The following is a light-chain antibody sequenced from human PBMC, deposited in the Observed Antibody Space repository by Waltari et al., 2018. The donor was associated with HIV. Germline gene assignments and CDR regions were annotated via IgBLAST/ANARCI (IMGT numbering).Light chain of an antibody. V-gene: IGLV1-44*01. CDR3: ASWDDNLNHWV. CDR1: NSNVGNNF. J-gene: IGLJ3*02. Sequence: QSVLTQTPSASRAPGQSILMSCSGTNSNVGNNFVSWFQQVSGGAPKLVIYRNDQRPSGVPARFSAAKSGSTASLAIAGLQSDDEAEYFCASWDDNLNHWVFGGGTKLTV. CDR2: RND.